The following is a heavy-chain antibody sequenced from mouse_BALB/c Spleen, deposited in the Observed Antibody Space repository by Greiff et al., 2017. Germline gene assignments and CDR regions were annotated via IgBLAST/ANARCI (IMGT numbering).Heavy chain of an antibody. CDR3: ARDQYGNSWFAY. J-gene: IGHJ3*01. V-gene: IGHV5-4*02. CDR1: GFTFSDYY. CDR2: ISDGGSYT. D-gene: IGHD2-10*02. Sequence: DVQLVESGGGLVKPGGSLKLSCAASGFTFSDYYMYWVRQTPEKRLEWVATISDGGSYTYYPDSVKGRFTISRDNAKNNLYLQMSSLKSEDTAMYYCARDQYGNSWFAYWGQGTLVTVSA.